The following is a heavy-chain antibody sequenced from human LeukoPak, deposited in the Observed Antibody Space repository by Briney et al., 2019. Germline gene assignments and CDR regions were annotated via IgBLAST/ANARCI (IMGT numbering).Heavy chain of an antibody. Sequence: ASVKVSRKTSGYTFTTYGITWVRQAPGQGFQWMGWISAHSGNTKYAESFQGRISLTTDTSATTAYMELRSLTSDDTAVYYCARDLSSGGWTLEFDYWGQGSLVTVAS. D-gene: IGHD2-15*01. CDR1: GYTFTTYG. CDR3: ARDLSSGGWTLEFDY. V-gene: IGHV1-18*01. CDR2: ISAHSGNT. J-gene: IGHJ4*02.